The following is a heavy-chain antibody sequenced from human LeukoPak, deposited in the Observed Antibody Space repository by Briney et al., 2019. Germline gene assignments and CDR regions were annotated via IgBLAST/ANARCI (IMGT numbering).Heavy chain of an antibody. V-gene: IGHV1-8*01. J-gene: IGHJ3*02. CDR2: MNPNSGNT. D-gene: IGHD3-10*01. Sequence: GASVKVSCKASGYTFTSYDINWVRQATGQGLEWMGWMNPNSGNTGYAQKFQGRVTMTRNTSISTAYMELSSLRSEDTAVYYCAIPRRVLLWFGEKGSAFDIWGQGTMVTVSS. CDR3: AIPRRVLLWFGEKGSAFDI. CDR1: GYTFTSYD.